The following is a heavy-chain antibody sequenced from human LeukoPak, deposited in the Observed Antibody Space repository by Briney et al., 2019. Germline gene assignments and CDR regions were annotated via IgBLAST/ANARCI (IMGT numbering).Heavy chain of an antibody. CDR3: AKDHGDIVVVPAATAPDY. J-gene: IGHJ4*02. CDR2: IWYDGSNK. V-gene: IGHV3-33*06. CDR1: GFTFSSYG. Sequence: GGSLRLSCAASGFTFSSYGMHWVRQAPGKGLEWVAVIWYDGSNKYYADSVKGRFTISRDNSKNTLYLQMNSLRAEDTAVYYCAKDHGDIVVVPAATAPDYWGQGTLVTV. D-gene: IGHD2-2*01.